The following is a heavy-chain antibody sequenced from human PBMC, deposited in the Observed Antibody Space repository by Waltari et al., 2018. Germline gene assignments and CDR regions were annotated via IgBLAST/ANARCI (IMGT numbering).Heavy chain of an antibody. V-gene: IGHV4-38-2*01. J-gene: IGHJ4*02. CDR3: ARQFSRLQWFFDY. D-gene: IGHD3-22*01. Sequence: QVQLQESGPGLVKPSETLSLTCAVSGYSISSGYYWGWIRQPPGKGLEWIGSIYHSGSTYHNPSLKSRGTISVYTSKNQFSLKRSSVTAADTAVYYCARQFSRLQWFFDYWGQGTLVTVSS. CDR2: IYHSGST. CDR1: GYSISSGYY.